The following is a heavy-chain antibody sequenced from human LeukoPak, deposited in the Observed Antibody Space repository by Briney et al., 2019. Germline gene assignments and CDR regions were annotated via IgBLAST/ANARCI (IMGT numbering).Heavy chain of an antibody. V-gene: IGHV3-23*01. CDR1: GISLSNYG. D-gene: IGHD3-22*01. CDR2: ISDSGGRT. Sequence: PGGSLRLFCAVSGISLSNYGMSWVREAPGKRLEWVAGISDSGGRTNYADSVKGRFTISRDNPKNTLYLQMNSLRAEDTAVYFCAKRGVVIRVILVGFHKEAYYFDSWGQGALVTVSS. J-gene: IGHJ4*02. CDR3: AKRGVVIRVILVGFHKEAYYFDS.